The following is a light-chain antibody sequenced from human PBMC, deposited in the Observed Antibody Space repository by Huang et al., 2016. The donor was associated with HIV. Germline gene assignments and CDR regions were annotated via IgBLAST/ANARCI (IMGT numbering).Light chain of an antibody. CDR3: QQRSNWPYT. CDR1: QSVSSY. J-gene: IGKJ2*01. Sequence: EIVLTPSPATLSFSPGEKATLSCRASQSVSSYVAWYQQKPGQAPRLLIYDASNSATGIPARFIGSGSGTDFTLTISSLEPEDFAVYYCQQRSNWPYTFGQGTKLEIK. V-gene: IGKV3-11*01. CDR2: DAS.